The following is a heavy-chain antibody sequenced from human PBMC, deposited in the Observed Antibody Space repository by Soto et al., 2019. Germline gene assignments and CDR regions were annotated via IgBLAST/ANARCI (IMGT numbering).Heavy chain of an antibody. CDR2: IWHDGSDK. J-gene: IGHJ4*02. CDR3: ARDRSGGDDGYLDY. Sequence: QEQLVESGGGVVQPGKSLRLSCVASGIAFSRYGMHWVRQAPGKGLEWLALIWHDGSDKYYADSVKGRFTISRDNSDNTIYLQMNSLRLDDTAVYYCARDRSGGDDGYLDYWGQGTLVTVSS. V-gene: IGHV3-33*01. D-gene: IGHD3-16*01. CDR1: GIAFSRYG.